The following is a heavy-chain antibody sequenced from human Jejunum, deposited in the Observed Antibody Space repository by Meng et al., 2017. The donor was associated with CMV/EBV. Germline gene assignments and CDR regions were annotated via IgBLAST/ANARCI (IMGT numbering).Heavy chain of an antibody. V-gene: IGHV1-18*04. CDR3: ARGTPGRSYSDY. J-gene: IGHJ4*02. Sequence: QVHLLQSGAEVMKPGASVRVSCEASGYTFASDGISWLRQAPGQGLEWMGWFVNNVDTYSAQKFQGRVTMTTDTHTSTAFMELRSLRSDDTAVYYCARGTPGRSYSDYWGQGTLGTVSS. D-gene: IGHD3-10*01. CDR2: FVNNVDT. CDR1: GYTFASDG.